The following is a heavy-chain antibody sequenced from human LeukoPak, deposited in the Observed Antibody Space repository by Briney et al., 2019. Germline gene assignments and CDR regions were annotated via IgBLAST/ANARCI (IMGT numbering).Heavy chain of an antibody. V-gene: IGHV4-34*01. Sequence: PSETLSLTCAVYGGSFSGYYWSWIRQPPGKGLEWIGEINHSGSTNYNPSLKSRVTISVDTSKNQLSLKLSSVTAADTAVYYCARGSQLASRYFDYWGQGALVTVSS. CDR3: ARGSQLASRYFDY. D-gene: IGHD6-6*01. CDR1: GGSFSGYY. CDR2: INHSGST. J-gene: IGHJ4*02.